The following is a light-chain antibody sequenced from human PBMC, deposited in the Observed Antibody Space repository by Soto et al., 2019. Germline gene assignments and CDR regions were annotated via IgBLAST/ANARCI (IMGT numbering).Light chain of an antibody. Sequence: QSALTQPRSVSGSPGQSVTISCTGTSSDVGGYNYVSWYQQHPGKAPKLMIYDVSKRPSGVPDRFSGSKSGNTASLTISRLQAEDEADYYCCSYAGSYTLVFGGGTKLTVL. CDR3: CSYAGSYTLV. CDR2: DVS. J-gene: IGLJ2*01. CDR1: SSDVGGYNY. V-gene: IGLV2-11*01.